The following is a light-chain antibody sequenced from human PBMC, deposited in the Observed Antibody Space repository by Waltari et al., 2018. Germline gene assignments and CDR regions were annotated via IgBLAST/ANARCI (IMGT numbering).Light chain of an antibody. V-gene: IGKV1-39*01. Sequence: DIQMTQSPSSLSASVGDRVTITCRASQSVTNYLHWFQQRPGKAPKMLISTASNLGSGVPSRFSGSGSVTDFNFTISGLQPDDFATYYCQQTYSTGTFGQGTKVEVK. CDR2: TAS. J-gene: IGKJ1*01. CDR1: QSVTNY. CDR3: QQTYSTGT.